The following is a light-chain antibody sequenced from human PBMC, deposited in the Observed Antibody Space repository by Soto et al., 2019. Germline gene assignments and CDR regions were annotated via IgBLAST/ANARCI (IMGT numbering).Light chain of an antibody. J-gene: IGLJ1*01. CDR3: QAWDSSTANYV. V-gene: IGLV3-1*01. CDR1: KLGDKY. Sequence: SYELTQPPSVSVSPGQTASITCSGDKLGDKYAFWYQQKPGQSPVLVIYQDSKRPSGIPERFSGSNSGNTATLTISGTQAMDEADYYCQAWDSSTANYVFGTGTKLTVL. CDR2: QDS.